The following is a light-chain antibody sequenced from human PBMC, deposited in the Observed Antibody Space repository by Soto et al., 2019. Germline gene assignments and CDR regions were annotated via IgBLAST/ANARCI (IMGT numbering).Light chain of an antibody. CDR2: YDD. V-gene: IGLV1-36*01. J-gene: IGLJ3*02. Sequence: QSVLTQPPSASGTPGQRVTISGSGSSSNIGNSGVSWYQQLPGKAPKLLIYYDDLLPSGVSDRFSGSKSGTSASLAIGGLQSEDEADYYCAAWDDTLNGVVFGGGTKVTVL. CDR1: SSNIGNSG. CDR3: AAWDDTLNGVV.